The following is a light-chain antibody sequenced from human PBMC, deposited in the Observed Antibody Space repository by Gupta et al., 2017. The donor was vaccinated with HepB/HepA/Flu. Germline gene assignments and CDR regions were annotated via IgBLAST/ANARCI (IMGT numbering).Light chain of an antibody. CDR1: QNIGNY. J-gene: IGKJ5*01. CDR2: DAY. V-gene: IGKV1D-12*01. CDR3: RQANYLPLT. Sequence: DIQMTQSPSSLSASVGDRVTFACRASQNIGNYFAWYQQKPGKAPKLVIWDAYTLHTGVPSRFSGNRSGTDYTLTINILQPEEFATYYCRQANYLPLTFGQGTPLEIK.